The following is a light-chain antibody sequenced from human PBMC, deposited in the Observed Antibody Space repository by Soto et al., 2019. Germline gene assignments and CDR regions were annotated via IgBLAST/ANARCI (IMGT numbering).Light chain of an antibody. J-gene: IGLJ2*01. CDR1: SSNIGAGYD. V-gene: IGLV1-40*01. CDR2: GNT. CDR3: QSYDSSLSGWV. Sequence: QSVLTQPPSVGGAPGQRVTISCTGSSSNIGAGYDVHWYQQLPGTAPKLLIYGNTNRPSGVPDRFSGSKSGTSASLAITGLQAEDEADYYCQSYDSSLSGWVFGGGTKLTVL.